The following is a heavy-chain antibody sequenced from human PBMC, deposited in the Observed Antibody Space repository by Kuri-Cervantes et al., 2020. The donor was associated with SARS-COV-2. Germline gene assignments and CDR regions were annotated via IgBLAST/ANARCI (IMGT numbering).Heavy chain of an antibody. CDR3: ARGGYCSGGSCYSVYYYYYYGMDV. J-gene: IGHJ6*02. Sequence: GGSLRLSCAASGFTFSSYSTNWVRQAPGKGLEWVSSISSSSSYIYYADSVKGRFTISRDNAKNSLYLQMNSLRAEDTAVYYCARGGYCSGGSCYSVYYYYYYGMDVWGQGTTVTVSS. CDR1: GFTFSSYS. CDR2: ISSSSSYI. D-gene: IGHD2-15*01. V-gene: IGHV3-21*01.